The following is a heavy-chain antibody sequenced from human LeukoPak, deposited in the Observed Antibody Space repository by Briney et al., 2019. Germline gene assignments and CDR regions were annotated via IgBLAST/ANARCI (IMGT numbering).Heavy chain of an antibody. CDR3: ARGTGYIGLYYFDY. Sequence: TGGSLRLSCAASGFTVSSNYMSWVRQAPGKGLEWVSVIYSGGSTYYADSVKGRFTISRDNSKNTLYLQMNSLRAEDTAVYYCARGTGYIGLYYFDYWGQGTPVTVSS. CDR2: IYSGGST. J-gene: IGHJ4*02. D-gene: IGHD3-9*01. CDR1: GFTVSSNY. V-gene: IGHV3-66*01.